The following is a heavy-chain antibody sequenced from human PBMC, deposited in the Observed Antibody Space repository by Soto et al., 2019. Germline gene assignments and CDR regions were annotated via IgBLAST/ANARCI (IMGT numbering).Heavy chain of an antibody. J-gene: IGHJ4*02. CDR3: ARDLGGYCSSTSCYFFDY. Sequence: GGSMRLSCAPSGFTFSSYGMHWVRQAPGKGLEWVAVIWYDGSNKYYADSVKGRFTISRDNSKNTLYLQMNSLRAEDTAVYYCARDLGGYCSSTSCYFFDYWGQGTLVTVSS. CDR1: GFTFSSYG. D-gene: IGHD2-2*01. V-gene: IGHV3-33*01. CDR2: IWYDGSNK.